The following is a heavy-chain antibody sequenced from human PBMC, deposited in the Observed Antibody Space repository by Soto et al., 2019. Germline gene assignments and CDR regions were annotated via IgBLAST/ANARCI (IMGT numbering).Heavy chain of an antibody. CDR1: GFTFSSGA. CDR3: GKDIGGAGYSSSHAFDI. V-gene: IGHV3-23*01. D-gene: IGHD6-13*01. Sequence: PGGSLMLSGAAFGFTFSSGAVSWALHAPGQALAWVSAISGSGCSTYYAHSVKGRFTIARANSKNTLYRQMSSLRAADTAVYNCGKDIGGAGYSSSHAFDIWRQGTRVGVS. J-gene: IGHJ3*02. CDR2: ISGSGCST.